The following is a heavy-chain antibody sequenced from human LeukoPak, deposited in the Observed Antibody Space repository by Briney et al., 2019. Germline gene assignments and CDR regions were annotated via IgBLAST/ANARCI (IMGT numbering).Heavy chain of an antibody. Sequence: SETLSLTCAVSGYSITSGYYWGWIRQPPGKGLEWIGTIYHSGSTYYNPSLKSRVILSVDTSKNQFSLKLTSVTAADTAVYYCASQHWGSNYFDYWGQGALVTVSS. V-gene: IGHV4-38-2*01. CDR2: IYHSGST. D-gene: IGHD7-27*01. CDR3: ASQHWGSNYFDY. J-gene: IGHJ4*02. CDR1: GYSITSGYY.